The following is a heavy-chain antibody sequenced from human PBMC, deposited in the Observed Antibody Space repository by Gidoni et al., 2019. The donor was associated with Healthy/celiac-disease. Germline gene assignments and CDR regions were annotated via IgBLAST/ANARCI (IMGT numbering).Heavy chain of an antibody. J-gene: IGHJ6*02. CDR1: GFTLSRSW. CDR3: ARDPGTAMAWEGYYGMDV. CDR2: IKQDGSEK. Sequence: EVQLVESGGGLVQPGGSLRLSWSAPGFTLSRSWMRWVRQAPGKGLEWVANIKQDGSEKYYVDSVKGRFTISRDNAKNSLYLQMNSLRAEDTAVYYCARDPGTAMAWEGYYGMDVWGQGTTVTVSS. V-gene: IGHV3-7*01. D-gene: IGHD5-18*01.